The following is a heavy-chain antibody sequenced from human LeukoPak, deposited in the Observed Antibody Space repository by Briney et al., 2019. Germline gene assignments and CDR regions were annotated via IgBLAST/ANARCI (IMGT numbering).Heavy chain of an antibody. D-gene: IGHD4-23*01. CDR2: MNPNSGNT. Sequence: ASVKVSCKASGYTFTTYDINWVRQATGQGLEWMGWMNPNSGNTGYAQKFQGRVTMTRNTSTSTAYMELSSLRSEDTAVYYCARGPNKSDGGNSGSAWFDPWGQGTLVTVSS. J-gene: IGHJ5*02. CDR1: GYTFTTYD. CDR3: ARGPNKSDGGNSGSAWFDP. V-gene: IGHV1-8*01.